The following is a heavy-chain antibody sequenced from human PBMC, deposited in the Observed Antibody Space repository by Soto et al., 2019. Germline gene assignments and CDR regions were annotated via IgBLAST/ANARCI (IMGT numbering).Heavy chain of an antibody. CDR1: GYTLTSYG. Sequence: QVQLVQSGAEVKKPGASVKVSCKASGYTLTSYGINWVRQAPGQGLEWMGWICAYDGNTNYAQKLQCRVTMTPDTSTSTVYMDLRRLRAADTAVHYCVRGLLGVYYLDYGGQGTLVAVSS. CDR3: VRGLLGVYYLDY. D-gene: IGHD2-8*02. CDR2: ICAYDGNT. J-gene: IGHJ4*02. V-gene: IGHV1-18*01.